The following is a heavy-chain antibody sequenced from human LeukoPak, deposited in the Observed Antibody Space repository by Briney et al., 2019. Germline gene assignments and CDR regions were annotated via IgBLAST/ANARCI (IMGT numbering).Heavy chain of an antibody. CDR2: IIPIFGTA. CDR3: ARAQDYHDSSGYHGYYFDY. CDR1: GGTFSSYA. Sequence: SVKVSCKASGGTFSSYAISWVRQAPGQGLEWMGGIIPIFGTANYAQKFQGRVTITADKSTSTAYMELSSLRSEDTAVYYCARAQDYHDSSGYHGYYFDYWGQGTLVTVSS. J-gene: IGHJ4*02. D-gene: IGHD3-22*01. V-gene: IGHV1-69*06.